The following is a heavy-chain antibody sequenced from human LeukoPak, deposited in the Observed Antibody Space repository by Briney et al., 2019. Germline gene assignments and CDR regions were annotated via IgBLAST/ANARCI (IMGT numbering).Heavy chain of an antibody. CDR3: ARAVHFWSGYDY. D-gene: IGHD3-3*02. V-gene: IGHV3-64*01. CDR2: ISSNGGST. Sequence: GGSLRLSCAASGFTFSTYAMHWVRQAPGKGLEYVSAISSNGGSTYYANSVKGRFTISRDNSKNTLYLQMGSLRAEDMAVYYCARAVHFWSGYDYWGQGTLVTVSS. J-gene: IGHJ4*02. CDR1: GFTFSTYA.